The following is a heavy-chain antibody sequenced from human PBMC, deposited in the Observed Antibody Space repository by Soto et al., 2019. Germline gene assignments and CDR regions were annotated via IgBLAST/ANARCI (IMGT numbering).Heavy chain of an antibody. V-gene: IGHV1-69*02. D-gene: IGHD2-2*02. Sequence: QVQLVQSGAEVKKPGSSVKVSCKASGGTFSSYTISWVRQAPGQGLEWMGRIIPILGIANYAQKFQGRVTITADKSTSTAYMELSSLRSEDTAVYYCAMAYCSDTSCYKDYWGQGTLVTVSS. J-gene: IGHJ4*02. CDR2: IIPILGIA. CDR1: GGTFSSYT. CDR3: AMAYCSDTSCYKDY.